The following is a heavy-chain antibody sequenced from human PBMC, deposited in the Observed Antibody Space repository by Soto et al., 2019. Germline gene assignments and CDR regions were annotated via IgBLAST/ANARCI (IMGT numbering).Heavy chain of an antibody. D-gene: IGHD4-4*01. CDR1: GYTFTNYG. Sequence: QVQLVQSGVEVKKPGASVKVSCKASGYTFTNYGISWVRQAPGQGLEWVGWISAHNGNTNYAEKVQGRVTMTTDTSTSTAYMELTSLRFDDTAVYYCAREGLHPPWYFDLWGRGTLVTVSS. CDR2: ISAHNGNT. J-gene: IGHJ2*01. V-gene: IGHV1-18*01. CDR3: AREGLHPPWYFDL.